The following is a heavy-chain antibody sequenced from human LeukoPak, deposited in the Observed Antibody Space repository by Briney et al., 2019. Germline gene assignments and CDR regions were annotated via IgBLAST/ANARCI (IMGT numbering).Heavy chain of an antibody. CDR1: GGTFSSYA. CDR3: ARVGSRDYSNYGELDY. V-gene: IGHV1-69*04. J-gene: IGHJ4*02. D-gene: IGHD4-11*01. Sequence: SVKVSCKASGGTFSSYAISWVRQAPGQGLEWMGRIIPILGIANYAQKFQGRVTITADKSTSTAYMELSSLRSEDTAVYYCARVGSRDYSNYGELDYWGQGTLVTVSS. CDR2: IIPILGIA.